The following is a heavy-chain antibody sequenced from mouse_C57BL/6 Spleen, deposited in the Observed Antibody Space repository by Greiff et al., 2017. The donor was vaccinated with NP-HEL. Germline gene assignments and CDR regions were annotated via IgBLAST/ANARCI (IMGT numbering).Heavy chain of an antibody. CDR3: ARSYDGEFFDY. Sequence: VQLQQPGAELVKPGASVKLSCKASGYTFTSYWMHWVKQRPGQGLEWIGMIHPNSGSTNYNEKFKSKATLTVDKSSSTAYMQLSSLTSEDSAVYYCARSYDGEFFDYWGQGTTLTVSS. CDR1: GYTFTSYW. D-gene: IGHD2-3*01. J-gene: IGHJ2*01. CDR2: IHPNSGST. V-gene: IGHV1-64*01.